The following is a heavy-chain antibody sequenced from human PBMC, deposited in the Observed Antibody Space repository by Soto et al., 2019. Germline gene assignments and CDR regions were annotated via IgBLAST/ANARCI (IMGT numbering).Heavy chain of an antibody. J-gene: IGHJ4*02. V-gene: IGHV3-74*01. CDR3: ARSARADFDY. D-gene: IGHD5-18*01. Sequence: GGSLRLSCAASGFTFGSYWMHWVRQAPGKGPVWVSRISGDGRNTVYADSVKGRFTISRDNAKNTLYLQMNSLRAEDTGLYYCARSARADFDYWGQGALVTVSP. CDR2: ISGDGRNT. CDR1: GFTFGSYW.